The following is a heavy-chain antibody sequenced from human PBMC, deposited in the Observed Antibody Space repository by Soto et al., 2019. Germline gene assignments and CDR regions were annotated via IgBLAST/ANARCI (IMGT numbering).Heavy chain of an antibody. Sequence: GSGPTLVNPPHSLTLTCTFSGFSLSTSGGGVGWIRQPPGKALEWLALIYWNDDKRYSPSLKSRLTITKDTSKNQVVLTMTNMDPVDTATYYCAHRPITARARGYFDYWGQGTLVTVSS. J-gene: IGHJ4*02. CDR2: IYWNDDK. CDR3: AHRPITARARGYFDY. CDR1: GFSLSTSGGG. D-gene: IGHD6-6*01. V-gene: IGHV2-5*01.